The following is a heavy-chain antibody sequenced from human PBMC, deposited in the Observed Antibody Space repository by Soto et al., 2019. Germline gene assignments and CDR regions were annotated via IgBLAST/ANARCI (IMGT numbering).Heavy chain of an antibody. D-gene: IGHD3-3*01. CDR3: ATGVKSGFWSGRYFDY. CDR2: FDPEDGET. CDR1: GYTLTELS. Sequence: ASVKVSCKVSGYTLTELSMHWVRQAPGKGLEWMGGFDPEDGETIYAQKFQGRVTMTEDTSTDTAYMELSSLRSEDTAVYYCATGVKSGFWSGRYFDYWGQGTLVTVSS. V-gene: IGHV1-24*01. J-gene: IGHJ4*02.